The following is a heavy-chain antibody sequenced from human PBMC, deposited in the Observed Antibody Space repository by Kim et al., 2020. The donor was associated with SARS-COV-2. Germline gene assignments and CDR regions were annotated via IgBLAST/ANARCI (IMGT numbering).Heavy chain of an antibody. CDR1: GGSFSGYY. CDR3: AREKIGGTPLDY. CDR2: INHSGST. J-gene: IGHJ4*02. Sequence: SETLSLTCAVYGGSFSGYYWSWIRQPPGKGLEWIGEINHSGSTNYNPSLKSRVTISVDTSKNQFSLKLSSVTAADTAVYYCAREKIGGTPLDYWGQGTL. D-gene: IGHD3-10*01. V-gene: IGHV4-34*01.